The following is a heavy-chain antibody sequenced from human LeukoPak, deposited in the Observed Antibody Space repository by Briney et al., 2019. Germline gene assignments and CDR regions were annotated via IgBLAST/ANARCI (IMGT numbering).Heavy chain of an antibody. Sequence: ASVKVSCKASGYIFTDYYMHWVRQAPGQGLEWMGWINPKSDGTKYAQNFQGRVTMTWDTSIGTAYMEVSRLTSDDTAMFYCARDPPGTTAFDLWGQGTMVTVSS. V-gene: IGHV1-2*02. CDR1: GYIFTDYY. D-gene: IGHD1-1*01. J-gene: IGHJ3*01. CDR3: ARDPPGTTAFDL. CDR2: INPKSDGT.